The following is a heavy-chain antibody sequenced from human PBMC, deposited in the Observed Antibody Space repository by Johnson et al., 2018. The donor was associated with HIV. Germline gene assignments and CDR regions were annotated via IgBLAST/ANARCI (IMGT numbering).Heavy chain of an antibody. CDR3: AREFLYGDYQDAFDI. V-gene: IGHV3-30-3*01. J-gene: IGHJ3*02. D-gene: IGHD4-17*01. CDR2: ISYDGSNK. Sequence: VQLVESGGGLVQPGRSLRLSCAASGFTFSSYAMHWVRQAPGKGLEWVAVISYDGSNKYYADSVKGRFTISRDNSKNTLYLQMNSLRAEDTAVYYCAREFLYGDYQDAFDIWGQGTMVTVSS. CDR1: GFTFSSYA.